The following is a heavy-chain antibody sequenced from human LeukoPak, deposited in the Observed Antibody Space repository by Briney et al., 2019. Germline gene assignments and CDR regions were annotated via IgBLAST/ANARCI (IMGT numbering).Heavy chain of an antibody. J-gene: IGHJ4*02. V-gene: IGHV1-69*13. Sequence: ASVKVSCKASGGTFSSYAISWVRQAPGQGLEWMGGIIPIFGTANYAQKFQGRVTITADESTSTAYMELSSLRSEDTAVYYCARDPKTYYYDSSGLDDYWGQGTLVTVSS. D-gene: IGHD3-22*01. CDR2: IIPIFGTA. CDR3: ARDPKTYYYDSSGLDDY. CDR1: GGTFSSYA.